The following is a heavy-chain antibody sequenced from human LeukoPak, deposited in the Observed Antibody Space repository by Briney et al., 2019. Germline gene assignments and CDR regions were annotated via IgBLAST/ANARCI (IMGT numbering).Heavy chain of an antibody. D-gene: IGHD6-13*01. CDR1: GFTFSIYA. Sequence: PGGSLRLSCAASGFTFSIYAMSWVRQAPGKGLEWVSDISGSGGSTYYADSVKGRFTISRDNSKNTLYLQMNSLRAEDTAVYYCAKDLGGSSSWYDWGQGTLVTVSS. V-gene: IGHV3-23*01. CDR2: ISGSGGST. J-gene: IGHJ4*02. CDR3: AKDLGGSSSWYD.